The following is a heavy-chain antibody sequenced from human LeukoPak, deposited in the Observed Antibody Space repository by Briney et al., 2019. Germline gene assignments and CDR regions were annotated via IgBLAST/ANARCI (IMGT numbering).Heavy chain of an antibody. J-gene: IGHJ3*02. CDR1: GFTFSSYW. D-gene: IGHD3-16*01. V-gene: IGHV3-74*01. CDR3: ASHGGEVFDI. Sequence: GGSLRLSCAASGFTFSSYWMHWVRQAPGNGLVWVSRINSDGSSTSYADSVKGRFTISRDNAKNTLYLQMNSLRAEDTAVYYCASHGGEVFDIWGQGTMVTVSS. CDR2: INSDGSST.